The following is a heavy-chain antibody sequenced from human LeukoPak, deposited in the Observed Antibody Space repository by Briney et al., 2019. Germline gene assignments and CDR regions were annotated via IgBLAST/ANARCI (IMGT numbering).Heavy chain of an antibody. Sequence: ASVKVSCKASGGTFSSYAISWVRQAPGQGLEWMGRIIPILGIANYAQKFQGRVTITADKSTSTAYMELSSLRSEDTAVYYCARAAYGSGSHDAFDIWGQGTMVTVSS. D-gene: IGHD3-10*01. V-gene: IGHV1-69*04. CDR1: GGTFSSYA. J-gene: IGHJ3*02. CDR2: IIPILGIA. CDR3: ARAAYGSGSHDAFDI.